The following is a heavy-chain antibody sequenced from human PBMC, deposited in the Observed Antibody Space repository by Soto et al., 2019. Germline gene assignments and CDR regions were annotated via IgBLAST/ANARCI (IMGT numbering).Heavy chain of an antibody. V-gene: IGHV6-1*01. J-gene: IGHJ3*02. Sequence: PSQTLSLTCAISGDSVSSNSAAWDWIRQSPSRGLEWLGRTYYRSKWYNDYAVSVKSRITINPDTSKNQFSLQLNSVTPEDTAVYYCARKHTGSSWYFGTAFDIWGQGTMVTVSS. CDR1: GDSVSSNSAA. D-gene: IGHD6-13*01. CDR2: TYYRSKWYN. CDR3: ARKHTGSSWYFGTAFDI.